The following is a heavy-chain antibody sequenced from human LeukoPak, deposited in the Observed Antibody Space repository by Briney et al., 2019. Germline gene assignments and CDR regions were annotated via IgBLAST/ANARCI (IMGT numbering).Heavy chain of an antibody. V-gene: IGHV3-23*01. CDR1: GFTFSSYA. D-gene: IGHD3-22*01. Sequence: GGSLRLSCAASGFTFSSYAMSWVRQAPGKGLEWVSAISGSGGSTYYADSVKGRFTISRDNSKNTLYLQMNSLRAEDTAVHYCAKDLDYYDSSGYNAFDIWGQGTMVTVSS. J-gene: IGHJ3*02. CDR2: ISGSGGST. CDR3: AKDLDYYDSSGYNAFDI.